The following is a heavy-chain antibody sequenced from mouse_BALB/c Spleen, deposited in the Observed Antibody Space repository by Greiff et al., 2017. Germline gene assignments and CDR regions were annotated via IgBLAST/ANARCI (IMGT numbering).Heavy chain of an antibody. D-gene: IGHD1-2*01. CDR3: AITTATYAMDY. CDR2: IRNKANDYTT. V-gene: IGHV7-3*02. J-gene: IGHJ4*01. CDR1: GFTFTDYY. Sequence: EVQRVESGGGLVQPGGSLRLSCATSGFTFTDYYMSWVRQPPGKALEWLGFIRNKANDYTTEYSASVKGRFTISRDNSQSILYLQMNTLRAEDSATYYCAITTATYAMDYWGQGTSVTVSS.